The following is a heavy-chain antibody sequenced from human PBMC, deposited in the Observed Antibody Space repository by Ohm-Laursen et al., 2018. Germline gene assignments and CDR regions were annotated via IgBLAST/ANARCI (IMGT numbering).Heavy chain of an antibody. CDR1: GGSFSGYY. CDR2: INHSGST. V-gene: IGHV4-34*01. J-gene: IGHJ4*02. CDR3: ARMNPYLSYGFDY. D-gene: IGHD5-18*01. Sequence: GTLSLTCAVYGGSFSGYYWSWIRQPPRKGLEWIEEINHSGSTNYNPSLKSRITISVDTSKNQFPLKLSSVTAADTAVYYCARMNPYLSYGFDYWGQGTLVTVSS.